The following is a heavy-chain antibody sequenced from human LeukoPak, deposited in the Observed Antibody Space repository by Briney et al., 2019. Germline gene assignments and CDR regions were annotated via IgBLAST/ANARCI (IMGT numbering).Heavy chain of an antibody. CDR3: ARSPDGIVGATTLFLDY. CDR2: ISAYNGNT. V-gene: IGHV1-18*01. J-gene: IGHJ4*02. Sequence: GASVKVSCKASGYTFTSYGISWVRQAPGQGLEWMGWISAYNGNTNYAQKLQGRVTMTTDTSTSTAYMELRSLRSDDTAVYYCARSPDGIVGATTLFLDYWGQGTLVTVSS. CDR1: GYTFTSYG. D-gene: IGHD1-26*01.